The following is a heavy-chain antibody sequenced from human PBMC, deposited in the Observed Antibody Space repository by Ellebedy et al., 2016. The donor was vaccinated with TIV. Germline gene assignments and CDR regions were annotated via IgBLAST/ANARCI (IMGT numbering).Heavy chain of an antibody. CDR2: LSADGSAA. CDR3: ARGLVGGGPADH. V-gene: IGHV3-74*01. J-gene: IGHJ4*02. Sequence: GESLKISCAASGFTFSSYWMYWVRQVPGKGLVWVSRLSADGSAADYADSVKGRFAVSRDNAKKTLYLEMNSLRAEDTGLYYCARGLVGGGPADHWGQGTLVTVSS. D-gene: IGHD2-21*01. CDR1: GFTFSSYW.